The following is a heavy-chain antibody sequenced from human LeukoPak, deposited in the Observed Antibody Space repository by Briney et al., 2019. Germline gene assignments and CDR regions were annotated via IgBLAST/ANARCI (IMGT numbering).Heavy chain of an antibody. V-gene: IGHV3-48*03. D-gene: IGHD2/OR15-2a*01. CDR2: ISSSGSTI. Sequence: GRSLRLSCAASGFTFSSYEMNWVRQAPGKGLEGVSYISSSGSTIYYADSVKGRLTISRDNAKNSLYLQMNSLRAQHTAVCYCARDLWGYAFDIWGQGTMVTVSS. CDR1: GFTFSSYE. CDR3: ARDLWGYAFDI. J-gene: IGHJ3*02.